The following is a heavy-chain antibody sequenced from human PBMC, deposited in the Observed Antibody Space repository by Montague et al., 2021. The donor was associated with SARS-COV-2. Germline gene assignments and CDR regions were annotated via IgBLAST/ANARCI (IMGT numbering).Heavy chain of an antibody. Sequence: SETLSLTCAVPGTSFSGYYWNWIRQPPGKGLEWIGEINHGGSTKYSPSLKSRLTISADTSNNQFSLKLTSVAAADTAVYYCSRLRDGVVPSPILGLEPYYSDYYMDVWGRGTTVTVSS. J-gene: IGHJ6*03. V-gene: IGHV4-34*01. CDR1: GTSFSGYY. CDR2: INHGGST. D-gene: IGHD2-15*01. CDR3: SRLRDGVVPSPILGLEPYYSDYYMDV.